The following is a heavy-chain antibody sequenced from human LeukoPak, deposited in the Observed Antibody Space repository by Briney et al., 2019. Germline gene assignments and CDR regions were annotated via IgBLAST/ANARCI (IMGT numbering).Heavy chain of an antibody. CDR1: GFTVSSNY. CDR2: IYSGGST. D-gene: IGHD4-17*01. J-gene: IGHJ4*02. Sequence: GGSLRLSCAASGFTVSSNYMSWVRQAPGKGLEWVSVIYSGGSTYYADSVKGRFTISRDNSKNTLYLQMNSLRAEDTAVYYCARAPREPYYGDYVFDYWGQGTLVTVSS. V-gene: IGHV3-66*01. CDR3: ARAPREPYYGDYVFDY.